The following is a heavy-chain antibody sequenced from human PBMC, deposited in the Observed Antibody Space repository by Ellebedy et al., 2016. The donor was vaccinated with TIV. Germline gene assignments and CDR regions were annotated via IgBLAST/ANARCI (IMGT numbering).Heavy chain of an antibody. CDR2: MQPGSGNT. D-gene: IGHD3-10*01. V-gene: IGHV1-8*02. Sequence: AASVKVSCKASGYTFSNYDINWARQAPGQGLEYLGWMQPGSGNTGYAQKFEGRVTMTRDTSTGTAYMELNSLRSEDTAVYYCTVGLFDPWGQGTLVTVSS. CDR3: TVGLFDP. J-gene: IGHJ5*02. CDR1: GYTFSNYD.